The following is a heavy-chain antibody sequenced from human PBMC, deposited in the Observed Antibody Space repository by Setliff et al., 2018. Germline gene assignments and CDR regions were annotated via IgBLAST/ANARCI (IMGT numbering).Heavy chain of an antibody. D-gene: IGHD3-16*01. CDR2: IYHSGST. J-gene: IGHJ6*03. CDR3: ARDTLLGGSRRSMDV. Sequence: SETLSLTCTVSGGPISSGGYYWSWIRQHPGKGLEWIGYIYHSGSTYYNPSLKSRVTISVDTSKNQFFLKLSSVTAADTAVYYCARDTLLGGSRRSMDVWGKGTTVTVSS. V-gene: IGHV4-31*03. CDR1: GGPISSGGYY.